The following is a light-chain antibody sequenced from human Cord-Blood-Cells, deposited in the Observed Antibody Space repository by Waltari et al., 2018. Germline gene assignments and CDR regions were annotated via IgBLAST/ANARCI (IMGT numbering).Light chain of an antibody. Sequence: DIQMTQSPSSLSAFVGDSVTFTCGASQGICSYLHRYQQKPGKVPKLLIYAASSLQSGVPSRFGGSGSRTDFTRTISSLQPEDFATYYWQQSYSTPYTFGQGTKREIK. CDR3: QQSYSTPYT. CDR2: AAS. V-gene: IGKV1-39*01. CDR1: QGICSY. J-gene: IGKJ2*01.